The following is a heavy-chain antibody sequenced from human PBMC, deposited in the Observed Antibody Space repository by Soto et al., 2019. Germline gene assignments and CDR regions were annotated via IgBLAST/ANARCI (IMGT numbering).Heavy chain of an antibody. V-gene: IGHV1-3*01. D-gene: IGHD6-6*01. CDR3: ARDEEESSSSSAIDY. J-gene: IGHJ4*02. CDR1: GYTFTSYA. Sequence: ASVKVSCKASGYTFTSYAMHWVRQAPGQRLEWMGWINAGNGNTKYSQKFQGRVTIPRDTSASTAYMELSSLRSEDRAVYYCARDEEESSSSSAIDYWGQGTLVTVSS. CDR2: INAGNGNT.